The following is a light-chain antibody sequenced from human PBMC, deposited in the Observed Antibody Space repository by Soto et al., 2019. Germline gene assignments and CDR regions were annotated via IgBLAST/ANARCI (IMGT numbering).Light chain of an antibody. CDR2: DAS. Sequence: DIQMTQSPSTLSVSVGDRVTITGRASQSINSWLAWYQQKPGKAPQILIYDASTLKSGVPSRFSTSGSGTEFTLIISSLQPDDFATYYCQQYTSYSWTFGQGTKVDIK. J-gene: IGKJ1*01. CDR3: QQYTSYSWT. CDR1: QSINSW. V-gene: IGKV1-5*01.